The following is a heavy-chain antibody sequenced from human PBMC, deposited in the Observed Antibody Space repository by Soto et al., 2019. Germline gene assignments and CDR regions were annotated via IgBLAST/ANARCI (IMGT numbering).Heavy chain of an antibody. J-gene: IGHJ4*02. D-gene: IGHD1-1*01. V-gene: IGHV3-23*01. CDR1: GFTFSNYA. CDR2: ISGSGSST. CDR3: QSRTGFLY. Sequence: LRLSCAASGFTFSNYAMSWVRQAPGKGLEWVSTISGSGSSTYCADSVKGRFTISRDNSNNTLYLQMNSLRAEDTAVYYCQSRTGFLYWGQGTLVTVSS.